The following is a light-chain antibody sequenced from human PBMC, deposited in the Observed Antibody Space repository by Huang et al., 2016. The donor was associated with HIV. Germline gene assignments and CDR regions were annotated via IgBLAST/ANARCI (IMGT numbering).Light chain of an antibody. CDR2: SAS. V-gene: IGKV3-15*01. J-gene: IGKJ1*01. CDR3: QQYNDWPPWT. Sequence: EIVMTQSPATLSVSPGERATLSCRASQSVNSNLAWYQQKPGQAPRLLIYSASTRATGIPARFSGSGSGTEFTRTISSLQSEDCAVYYCQQYNDWPPWTFGQGTKVEIK. CDR1: QSVNSN.